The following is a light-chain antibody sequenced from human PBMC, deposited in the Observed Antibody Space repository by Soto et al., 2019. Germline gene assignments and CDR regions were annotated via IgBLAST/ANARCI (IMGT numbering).Light chain of an antibody. CDR1: QRVSSNY. J-gene: IGKJ1*01. V-gene: IGKV3-20*01. Sequence: EIVLTQSPGTLSLSPGERATLSCRASQRVSSNYLAWYQQKTGQAPRPLIYGASSRAIGIPNRFSGSGSGTDFTLTISRLEPEDFAVYYCQQYGSSPWTFGQGTKVDIK. CDR2: GAS. CDR3: QQYGSSPWT.